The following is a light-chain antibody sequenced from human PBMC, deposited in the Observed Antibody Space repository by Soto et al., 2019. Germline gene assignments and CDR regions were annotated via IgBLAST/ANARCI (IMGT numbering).Light chain of an antibody. Sequence: EIVLTQSPATLSLSPGERATLSCRASQSVSSYLAWYQQKPGQAPRLLIYDASNRATGIPARFSGSGSGTDFTLTISSLEPEDFAVYYCQQRSNWPPKLTFGGGAKVDIK. CDR2: DAS. CDR1: QSVSSY. V-gene: IGKV3-11*01. J-gene: IGKJ4*01. CDR3: QQRSNWPPKLT.